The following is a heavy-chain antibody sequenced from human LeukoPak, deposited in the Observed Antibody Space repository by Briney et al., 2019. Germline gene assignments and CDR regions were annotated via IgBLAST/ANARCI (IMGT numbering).Heavy chain of an antibody. CDR1: GFTFSSYA. J-gene: IGHJ3*02. CDR2: ISGSGGST. CDR3: AKDGSGSYYRAHAFDI. D-gene: IGHD3-10*01. V-gene: IGHV3-23*01. Sequence: GGSLRLSCAAPGFTFSSYAMSWVRQAPGKGLEWVSAISGSGGSTYYADSVKGRFTISRDNSKNTLYLQMNSLRAEDTAVYYCAKDGSGSYYRAHAFDIWGQGTMVTVSS.